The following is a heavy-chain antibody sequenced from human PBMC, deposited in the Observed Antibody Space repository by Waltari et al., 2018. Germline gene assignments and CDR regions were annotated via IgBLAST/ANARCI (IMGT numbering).Heavy chain of an antibody. D-gene: IGHD4-17*01. CDR2: INHSGST. Sequence: QVQLQQWGAGLLKPSETLSLTCAVYGGSFSGYYWRWIRQPPGKGLEWIGEINHSGSTNYNPSLKSRVTISVDTSKNQFSLKLSSVTAADTAVYYCARHRRLYGGKKKDYYYYGMDVSGQGTTVTVSS. V-gene: IGHV4-34*01. J-gene: IGHJ6*02. CDR1: GGSFSGYY. CDR3: ARHRRLYGGKKKDYYYYGMDV.